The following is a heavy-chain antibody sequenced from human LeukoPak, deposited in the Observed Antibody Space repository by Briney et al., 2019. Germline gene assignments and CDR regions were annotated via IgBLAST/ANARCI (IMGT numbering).Heavy chain of an antibody. V-gene: IGHV3-23*01. Sequence: GGSLRLSCAASGFTFSSYAMSWVRQAPGKGLGWVSAISGSGGSTYYADSVKGRFTISRDNSKNTLYLQMNSLRAEDTAVYYCAKDGRKPTYYYYGMDVWGQGTTVTVSS. J-gene: IGHJ6*02. CDR1: GFTFSSYA. D-gene: IGHD1-26*01. CDR2: ISGSGGST. CDR3: AKDGRKPTYYYYGMDV.